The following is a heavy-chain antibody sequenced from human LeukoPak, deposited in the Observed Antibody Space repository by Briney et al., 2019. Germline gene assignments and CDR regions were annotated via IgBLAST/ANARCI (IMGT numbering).Heavy chain of an antibody. V-gene: IGHV4-61*02. J-gene: IGHJ3*01. D-gene: IGHD1-1*01. CDR1: GGSISNLDYY. CDR3: AGRGSRSGTFDV. CDR2: IYTSGGT. Sequence: SETLSLTCTASGGSISNLDYYWTWIRQPAGKRLEWIGRIYTSGGTNYNPSLKSRVTMSVDKSKNQISLNLASLTAADTALYYCAGRGSRSGTFDVWGPGTFVTVSS.